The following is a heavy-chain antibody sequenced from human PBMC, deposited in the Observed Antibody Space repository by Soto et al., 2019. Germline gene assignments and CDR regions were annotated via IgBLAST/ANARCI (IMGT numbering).Heavy chain of an antibody. V-gene: IGHV6-1*01. CDR1: GDSVSSNSAA. D-gene: IGHD2-8*01. CDR2: TYYRSQWYD. Sequence: SPTLSLTCAISGDSVSSNSAAWNWIRQSPSRGLEWLGRTYYRSQWYDDYAVSVKSRITINPDTSKNQFSLQLNSVTPEDTAVYYCARMMVFKPFFDYWGQGTLVTVSS. J-gene: IGHJ4*02. CDR3: ARMMVFKPFFDY.